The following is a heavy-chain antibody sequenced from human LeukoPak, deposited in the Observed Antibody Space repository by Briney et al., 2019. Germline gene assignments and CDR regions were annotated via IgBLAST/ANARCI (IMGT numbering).Heavy chain of an antibody. CDR1: GYTLTELS. CDR2: FDPEDGET. Sequence: ASVKVSCKVSGYTLTELSMHWVRQAPGKGLEWMGGFDPEDGETIYAQKFQGRVTMTEDTSTDTAYMELSSLRSEDTAVYYCAKDLYRQLRYFDWLSDYWGQGTLVTVSS. V-gene: IGHV1-24*01. CDR3: AKDLYRQLRYFDWLSDY. D-gene: IGHD3-9*01. J-gene: IGHJ4*02.